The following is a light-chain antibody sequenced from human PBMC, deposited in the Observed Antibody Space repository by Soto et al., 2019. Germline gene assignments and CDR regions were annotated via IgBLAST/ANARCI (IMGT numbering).Light chain of an antibody. Sequence: DTQMIQSPSSLSASVGDRVTITCRASQGIYNYLAWYQQKPGKVPKILIYAASSLVSGVPSRFSGSGSGTDFTLTISSLQPEDVATYYCQKCTSAPFTFGPGTKVDIK. CDR2: AAS. CDR1: QGIYNY. V-gene: IGKV1-27*01. CDR3: QKCTSAPFT. J-gene: IGKJ3*01.